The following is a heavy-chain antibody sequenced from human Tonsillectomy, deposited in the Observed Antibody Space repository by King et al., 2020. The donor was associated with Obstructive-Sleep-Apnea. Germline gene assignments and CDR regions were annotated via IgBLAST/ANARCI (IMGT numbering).Heavy chain of an antibody. CDR2: ISWNSGSI. CDR3: AKDLSSGWYSPLDY. Sequence: EVQLVESGGGLVRPGRSLRLSCAASGFKFDDHAMHWVRQAPGKGLEWVSGISWNSGSIGYADFVKGRFTISRDNAKNSLYLQMNRLRAEDTALYYCAKDLSSGWYSPLDYWGQGTLVTVSS. D-gene: IGHD6-19*01. J-gene: IGHJ4*02. V-gene: IGHV3-9*01. CDR1: GFKFDDHA.